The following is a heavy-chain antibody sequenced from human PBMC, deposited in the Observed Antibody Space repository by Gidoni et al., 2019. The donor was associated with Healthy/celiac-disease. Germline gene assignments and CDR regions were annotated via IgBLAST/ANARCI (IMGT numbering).Heavy chain of an antibody. J-gene: IGHJ4*02. CDR1: GFTFRSYA. D-gene: IGHD4-17*01. CDR3: AKDLAHDYGDDETNY. V-gene: IGHV3-23*01. CDR2: ISGSGGST. Sequence: EVQLSESGGGLVQPGGSLRVSCAASGFTFRSYAMSWVRQAPGKGLEWVSAISGSGGSTYYADSVKGRFTISRDNSKNTLYLQMNSLRAEDTAVYYCAKDLAHDYGDDETNYWGQGTLVTVSS.